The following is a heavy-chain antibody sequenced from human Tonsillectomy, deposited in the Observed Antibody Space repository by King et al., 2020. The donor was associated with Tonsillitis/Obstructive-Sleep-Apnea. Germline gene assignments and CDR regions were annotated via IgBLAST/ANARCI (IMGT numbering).Heavy chain of an antibody. V-gene: IGHV7-4-1*02. Sequence: VQLVESGSELKKPGASVKVSCKASGYTFTNYAMNWVRQAPGQGLEWMGWINTNTGNPTYAQGFTGRFVFSLDTSVSTACLQISSLKAEDTAVYYCAKTSWAIFGSNWFDPWGQGTLVTVSS. CDR1: GYTFTNYA. D-gene: IGHD3-3*01. CDR2: INTNTGNP. J-gene: IGHJ5*02. CDR3: AKTSWAIFGSNWFDP.